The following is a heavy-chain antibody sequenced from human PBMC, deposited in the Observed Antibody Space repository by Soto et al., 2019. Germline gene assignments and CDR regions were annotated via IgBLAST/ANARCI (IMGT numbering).Heavy chain of an antibody. D-gene: IGHD1-1*01. CDR3: ARAVRWKGFDY. V-gene: IGHV1-8*01. Sequence: ASGKVCCKASGYTFTNYDINWVRQATGQGLEWMGWMNPNSGNTGYAQKFQGRVTMTRNTSISTAYMELSGLRSEDTAVYYCARAVRWKGFDYWGQGTLVTVSS. CDR2: MNPNSGNT. CDR1: GYTFTNYD. J-gene: IGHJ4*02.